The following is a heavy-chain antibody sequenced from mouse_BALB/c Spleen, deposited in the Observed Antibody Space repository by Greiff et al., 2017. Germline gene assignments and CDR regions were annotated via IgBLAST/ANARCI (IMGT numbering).Heavy chain of an antibody. CDR3: VYYYGSSPLRFDV. CDR2: INPSSGYT. D-gene: IGHD1-1*01. Sequence: VKVVESAAELARPGASVKMSCKASGYTFTSYTMHWVKQRPGQGLEWIGYINPSSGYTEYNQKFKDKTTLTADKSSSTAYMQLSSLTSEDSAVYYCVYYYGSSPLRFDVWGAGTTVTVSS. J-gene: IGHJ1*01. CDR1: GYTFTSYT. V-gene: IGHV1-4*02.